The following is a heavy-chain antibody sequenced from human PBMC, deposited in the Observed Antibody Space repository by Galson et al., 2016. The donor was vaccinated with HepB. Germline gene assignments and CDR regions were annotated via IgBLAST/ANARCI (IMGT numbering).Heavy chain of an antibody. V-gene: IGHV5-51*01. J-gene: IGHJ4*02. D-gene: IGHD2-15*01. CDR1: GYTSSSYR. Sequence: QSGAEVKKPGESLKISCTLSGYTSSSYRIAWVRQMPGKGLEWMGIIYVGDSETRYSPSFQGQVTISADKSINTAYLQWKSLKASDTAMYYCATRRLEAVTPYLDYWGQGTPVTVSS. CDR2: IYVGDSET. CDR3: ATRRLEAVTPYLDY.